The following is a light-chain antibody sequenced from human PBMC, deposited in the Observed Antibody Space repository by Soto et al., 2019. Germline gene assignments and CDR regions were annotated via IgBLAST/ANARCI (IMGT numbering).Light chain of an antibody. Sequence: QSVLTQPPSVSAAPEQRVTISCTGSSSNIGAGYDVHWYQHLPGTAPKLLIYANRGRPSGVPDRFSGSKSGTSASLGITGVQDEDEADYYCQSYDSSLRGSLFGGGTKLTVL. CDR2: ANR. CDR1: SSNIGAGYD. J-gene: IGLJ2*01. V-gene: IGLV1-40*01. CDR3: QSYDSSLRGSL.